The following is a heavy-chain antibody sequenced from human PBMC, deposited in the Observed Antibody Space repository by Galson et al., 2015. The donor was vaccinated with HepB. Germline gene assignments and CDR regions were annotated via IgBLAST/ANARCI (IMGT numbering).Heavy chain of an antibody. Sequence: QSGAEVKKVGESLTISCTGSGSSFATSWIGWIRQMPGKGLEWMGILYPGDSDSRYSPSFQGQVTISADKSISTAYLEWSSLKASDTAMYYCVANSDWYVSVDYWGQGTLVIVSS. CDR1: GSSFATSW. CDR2: LYPGDSDS. V-gene: IGHV5-51*01. J-gene: IGHJ4*02. CDR3: VANSDWYVSVDY. D-gene: IGHD6-19*01.